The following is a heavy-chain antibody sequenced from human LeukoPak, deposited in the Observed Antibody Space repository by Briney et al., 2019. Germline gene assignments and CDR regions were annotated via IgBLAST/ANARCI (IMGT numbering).Heavy chain of an antibody. Sequence: KPGGSLRLSCAASGFTFSNAWMTWVRQAPGKGLEWVGRIKSKTDGGTTDYAAPVKGRFTISRDDSLNTLYLQMNSLKTEDTAVYYCTTDLGITMVRGVIGDAFDIWGQGTMVTVSS. CDR2: IKSKTDGGTT. V-gene: IGHV3-15*01. CDR3: TTDLGITMVRGVIGDAFDI. J-gene: IGHJ3*02. CDR1: GFTFSNAW. D-gene: IGHD3-10*01.